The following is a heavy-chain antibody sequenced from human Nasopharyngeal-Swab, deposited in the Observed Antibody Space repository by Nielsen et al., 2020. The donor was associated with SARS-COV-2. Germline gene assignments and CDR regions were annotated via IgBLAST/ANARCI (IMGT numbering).Heavy chain of an antibody. CDR2: IYYSGSP. Sequence: SETLSLTCTVSDYSISSYYWTWIRQLQGKGLEWIGYIYYSGSPNYNPSLKSRVTLSLDTSKSQLSLKLSSVTAADTAVYYCARVHYYDSTYYYYGLDVWGQGTTVTVSS. J-gene: IGHJ6*02. CDR3: ARVHYYDSTYYYYGLDV. CDR1: DYSISSYY. D-gene: IGHD3-22*01. V-gene: IGHV4-59*13.